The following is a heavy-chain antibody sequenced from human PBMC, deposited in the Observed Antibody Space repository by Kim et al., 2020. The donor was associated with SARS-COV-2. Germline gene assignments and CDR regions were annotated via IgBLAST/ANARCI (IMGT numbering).Heavy chain of an antibody. V-gene: IGHV3-23*01. Sequence: GATTYDPGSGKGRFTISRDNSKNTLYLQMNNLRAEDTAVYFCAKSGQLDYWGQGTLVTVSS. CDR2: GATT. D-gene: IGHD5-12*01. CDR3: AKSGQLDY. J-gene: IGHJ4*02.